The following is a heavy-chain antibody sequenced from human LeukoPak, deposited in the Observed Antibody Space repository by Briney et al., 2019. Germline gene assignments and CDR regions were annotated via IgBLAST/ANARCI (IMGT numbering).Heavy chain of an antibody. Sequence: QPGGSLRLSCAASGLTVSSNYMDWVRQAPGKGLEWVAVVYSDGSPYYADSVKGRFTISRDNSKNTLYLQMNSLRPDDTAVYYCTNTATGWGQGTLVTVSS. CDR3: TNTATG. CDR2: VYSDGSP. CDR1: GLTVSSNY. D-gene: IGHD4-17*01. J-gene: IGHJ4*02. V-gene: IGHV3-66*02.